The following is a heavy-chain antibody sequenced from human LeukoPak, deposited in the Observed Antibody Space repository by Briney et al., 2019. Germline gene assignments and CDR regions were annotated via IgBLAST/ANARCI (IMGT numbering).Heavy chain of an antibody. Sequence: GGSLRLSCAASGFTFRNHWMHWVRQTPGKGLVWVSRISSDGSSTTYADSVKGRFTISRDNAKNTLYLQMDNLRAEDTAMYYCARDQRVTGRPDIDYWGQGTLVIVSS. V-gene: IGHV3-74*03. CDR1: GFTFRNHW. CDR2: ISSDGSST. D-gene: IGHD6-6*01. J-gene: IGHJ4*02. CDR3: ARDQRVTGRPDIDY.